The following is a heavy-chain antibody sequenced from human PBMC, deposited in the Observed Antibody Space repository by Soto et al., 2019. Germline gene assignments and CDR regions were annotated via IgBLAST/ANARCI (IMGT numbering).Heavy chain of an antibody. CDR2: ISDYNGNT. D-gene: IGHD5-12*01. Sequence: QVQLVQSGAEVKKPGASVKVSCKASGYTFTSYGISWVRQAPGQGLEWMGWISDYNGNTNYAQKLQGRVTMTTDTSTSTAYMELRSLRSDDTAVYYCARDHMVATIAYYYYGMDVWGQGTTVTVSS. V-gene: IGHV1-18*04. CDR1: GYTFTSYG. J-gene: IGHJ6*02. CDR3: ARDHMVATIAYYYYGMDV.